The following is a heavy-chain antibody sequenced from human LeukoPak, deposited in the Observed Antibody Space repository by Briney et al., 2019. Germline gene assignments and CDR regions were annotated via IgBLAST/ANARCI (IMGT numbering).Heavy chain of an antibody. CDR3: ARGYYGSGKASYYYYYMDV. D-gene: IGHD3-10*01. CDR1: GYTFTSYY. CDR2: INPSGGST. J-gene: IGHJ6*03. Sequence: GASVKVSSKASGYTFTSYYMHWVRQAPGQGLEWMGIINPSGGSTSYAQKFQGRVTMTRDTSTSTVYMELSSLRSEDTAVYYCARGYYGSGKASYYYYYMDVWGKGTTVTVSS. V-gene: IGHV1-46*01.